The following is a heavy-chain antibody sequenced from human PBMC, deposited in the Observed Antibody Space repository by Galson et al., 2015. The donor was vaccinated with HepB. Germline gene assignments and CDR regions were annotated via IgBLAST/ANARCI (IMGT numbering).Heavy chain of an antibody. V-gene: IGHV1-69*13. CDR2: IIPNFRTT. Sequence: SVKVSCKASGGTFNNFGINWIRQAPGQGLEWMGAIIPNFRTTNYHQDFQGRLTMTVDESTNTAYMELSSLTSDDTAIYFCARDRDGYNFWYFDLWGRGTLVTVSS. CDR3: ARDRDGYNFWYFDL. J-gene: IGHJ2*01. CDR1: GGTFNNFG. D-gene: IGHD5-24*01.